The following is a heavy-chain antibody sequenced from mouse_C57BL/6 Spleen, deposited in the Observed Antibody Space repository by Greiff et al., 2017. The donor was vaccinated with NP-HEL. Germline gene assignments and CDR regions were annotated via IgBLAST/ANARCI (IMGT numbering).Heavy chain of an antibody. D-gene: IGHD2-4*01. CDR2: IDPANGNT. CDR1: GFNIKNTY. V-gene: IGHV14-3*01. Sequence: VQLKESVAELVRPGALVKLSCTASGFNIKNTYMHWVKQRPEQGLEWIGRIDPANGNTKYAPKFQGKATITADTSSNTAYLQLSSLTSEDTAIYYCARVPLYYDYDRYAMDYWGQGTSVTVSS. CDR3: ARVPLYYDYDRYAMDY. J-gene: IGHJ4*01.